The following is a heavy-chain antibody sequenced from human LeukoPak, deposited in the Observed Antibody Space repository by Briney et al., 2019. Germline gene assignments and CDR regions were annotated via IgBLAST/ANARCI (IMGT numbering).Heavy chain of an antibody. D-gene: IGHD4-17*01. CDR1: GYTFTSYD. V-gene: IGHV1-8*01. CDR2: MNPNSGNT. CDR3: ASRRPYGDYVVEDY. Sequence: GASVKVSCKASGYTFTSYDINWVRQATGQGLEWMGWMNPNSGNTGYAQKFQGRVTMTRNTSISTAYMELSSLRSEDTAAYYCASRRPYGDYVVEDYWGQGTLVTVSS. J-gene: IGHJ4*02.